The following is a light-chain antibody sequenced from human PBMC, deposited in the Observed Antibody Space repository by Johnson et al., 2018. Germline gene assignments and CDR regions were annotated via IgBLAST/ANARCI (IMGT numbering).Light chain of an antibody. V-gene: IGLV1-51*02. CDR2: ENN. CDR3: GTWDSSLSAGNV. J-gene: IGLJ1*01. CDR1: SSNIGNNY. Sequence: QSVLTQPPSVSAAPGQKVTISCSGSSSNIGNNYVSWYQQLPGTAPKLLIYENNKRPSGIPDQFSGSKSGTSATLGITGLQTGDEADYYCGTWDSSLSAGNVFGTGTKV.